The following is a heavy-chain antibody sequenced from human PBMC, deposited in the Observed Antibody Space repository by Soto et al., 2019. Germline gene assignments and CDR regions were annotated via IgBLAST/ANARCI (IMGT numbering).Heavy chain of an antibody. CDR3: ARAVLVPAPAFVC. Sequence: QVQLVQSGAEMKKPGPSVKVSCQSSGGTFNTYAMNWVRQAPGQGPEWMGDISPMFGAANYAPKFQGRVTITADESTGTSYMQLSSLASEGTALCFCARAVLVPAPAFVCWGQGTLVTV. D-gene: IGHD3-10*01. J-gene: IGHJ4*02. CDR2: ISPMFGAA. CDR1: GGTFNTYA. V-gene: IGHV1-69*19.